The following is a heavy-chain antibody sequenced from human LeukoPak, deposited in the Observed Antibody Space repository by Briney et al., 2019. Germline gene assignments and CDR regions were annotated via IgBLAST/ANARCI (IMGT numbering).Heavy chain of an antibody. Sequence: GGSLRLSCAASGFTFSDYYMSWIRQAPGKGLEWVSYISSSGSTIYYADSVKGRFTISRDNSKNTLYLQMNSLRAEDTAVYYCARDRPYYSGSYDYFDYWGQGTLVTVSS. CDR2: ISSSGSTI. CDR1: GFTFSDYY. CDR3: ARDRPYYSGSYDYFDY. V-gene: IGHV3-11*04. J-gene: IGHJ4*02. D-gene: IGHD1-26*01.